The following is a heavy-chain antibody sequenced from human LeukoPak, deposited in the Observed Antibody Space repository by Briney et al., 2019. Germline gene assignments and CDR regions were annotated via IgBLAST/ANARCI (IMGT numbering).Heavy chain of an antibody. Sequence: GGSLRLSCAASGFTFSSYAMHLVRQAPGKGLEYVSAISSNGGSTYYANSVKGRFTISRDNSKNTLYLQMGSLRAEDMAVYYCARDRRLVAVAGTGIGYWGQGTLVTVSS. D-gene: IGHD6-19*01. CDR2: ISSNGGST. V-gene: IGHV3-64*01. CDR3: ARDRRLVAVAGTGIGY. J-gene: IGHJ4*02. CDR1: GFTFSSYA.